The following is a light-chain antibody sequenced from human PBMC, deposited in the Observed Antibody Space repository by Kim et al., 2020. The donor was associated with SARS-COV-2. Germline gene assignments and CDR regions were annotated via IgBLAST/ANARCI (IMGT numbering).Light chain of an antibody. Sequence: SLSASVGDRVTITCQASQDISNYLNWYQQKPGKAPKLLIYDASNLETGVPSRFSGSGSGTDFTFTISSLQPEDIATYYCQQYDNLPFGQGTKLEIK. CDR2: DAS. CDR1: QDISNY. CDR3: QQYDNLP. V-gene: IGKV1-33*01. J-gene: IGKJ2*01.